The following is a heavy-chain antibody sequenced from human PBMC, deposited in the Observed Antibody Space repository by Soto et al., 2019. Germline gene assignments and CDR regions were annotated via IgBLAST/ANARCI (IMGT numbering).Heavy chain of an antibody. D-gene: IGHD1-26*01. CDR1: GYTFTSYD. CDR3: ASGVGDNYCYYYGMDV. J-gene: IGHJ6*02. CDR2: MNPNSGNT. Sequence: ASVKVSCKASGYTFTSYDINWVRQATGQGLEWMGWMNPNSGNTGYAQKFQGRVTMTRNTSISTAYMELSSLRSEDTAVYYCASGVGDNYCYYYGMDVWGQGTTVTVSS. V-gene: IGHV1-8*01.